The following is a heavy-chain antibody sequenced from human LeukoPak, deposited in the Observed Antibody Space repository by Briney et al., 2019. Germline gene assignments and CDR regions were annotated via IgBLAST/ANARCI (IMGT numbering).Heavy chain of an antibody. CDR3: AKASRSIKVVLITTSYCFDY. CDR1: GFTFSSYA. CDR2: INGSGGST. J-gene: IGHJ4*02. V-gene: IGHV3-23*01. D-gene: IGHD3-22*01. Sequence: GGSLRLSCAASGFTFSSYAMSWVRQAPGKGLEWVSAINGSGGSTYYADSVKGRFTISRDNSKNTLSLQVNSLRAEDTAVYYCAKASRSIKVVLITTSYCFDYWGQGTLVTVSS.